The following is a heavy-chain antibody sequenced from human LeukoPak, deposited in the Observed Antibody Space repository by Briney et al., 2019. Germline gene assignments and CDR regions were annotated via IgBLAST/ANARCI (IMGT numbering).Heavy chain of an antibody. Sequence: GRSLRLSCAASGFTFDDYAMHWVRQAPGKGLEWVSGISWNSGSIGYADSVKGRFTISRDNAKNSLYLQMNSLRAEDTALYYCARGRDKYQLLSKNWFDPWGQGTLVTVSS. V-gene: IGHV3-9*01. CDR3: ARGRDKYQLLSKNWFDP. D-gene: IGHD2-2*01. CDR1: GFTFDDYA. J-gene: IGHJ5*02. CDR2: ISWNSGSI.